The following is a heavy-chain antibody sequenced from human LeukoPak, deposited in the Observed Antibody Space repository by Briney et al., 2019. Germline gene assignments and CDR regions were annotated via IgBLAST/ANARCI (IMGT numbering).Heavy chain of an antibody. CDR3: ARGGTYGSGSYYYYYGMDV. D-gene: IGHD3-10*01. CDR1: GGSISSYY. Sequence: PSETLSLTCTVSGGSISSYYWSWIRQPPGKGLEWIGYIYYSGSTSYNPSLKSRVTISVDTSKNQFSLKLSSVTAADTAVYYCARGGTYGSGSYYYYYGMDVWGQGTTVTVSS. V-gene: IGHV4-59*01. J-gene: IGHJ6*02. CDR2: IYYSGST.